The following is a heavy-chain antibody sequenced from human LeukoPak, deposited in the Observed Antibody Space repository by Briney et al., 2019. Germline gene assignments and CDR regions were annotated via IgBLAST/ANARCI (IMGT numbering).Heavy chain of an antibody. CDR1: GFTFSSYN. D-gene: IGHD6-6*01. V-gene: IGHV3-48*02. J-gene: IGHJ4*02. CDR2: ISSSSSTI. Sequence: HPGGSLRLSCAASGFTFSSYNMNWLRQAPGKGLEWVSYISSSSSTIYYADSVKGRFTISRDNAKNSLYLQMNSLRDEDTAVYYCAREYSSSAGSVSDYWGQGTLVTVSS. CDR3: AREYSSSAGSVSDY.